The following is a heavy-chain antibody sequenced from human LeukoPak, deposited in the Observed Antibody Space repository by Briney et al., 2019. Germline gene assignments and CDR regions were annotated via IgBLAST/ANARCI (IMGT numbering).Heavy chain of an antibody. CDR2: IYYNGST. V-gene: IGHV4-59*01. D-gene: IGHD3-22*01. CDR1: GGSISSYY. Sequence: SETLSLTCTVSGGSISSYYWGWIRQPPGKGLEWIGYIYYNGSTNYNPSLTSRDTISVDTSKNQFSLKLSSVTAADTAVYYCARGSAGDDSSVTWGQGTLVTVSS. J-gene: IGHJ5*02. CDR3: ARGSAGDDSSVT.